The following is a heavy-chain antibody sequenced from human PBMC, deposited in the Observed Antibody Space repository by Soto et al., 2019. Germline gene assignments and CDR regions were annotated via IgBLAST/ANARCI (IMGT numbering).Heavy chain of an antibody. CDR2: ISAYNGNT. Sequence: ASVKVSCKASGYTFTSYGISWVRQAPGQGLEWMASISAYNGNTNYAQKLQGRVTMTTDASTSTAYMELRSLRSDDTAVYYCAREDTAMDFDYWGQGTLVTVSS. J-gene: IGHJ4*02. D-gene: IGHD5-18*01. CDR3: AREDTAMDFDY. CDR1: GYTFTSYG. V-gene: IGHV1-18*01.